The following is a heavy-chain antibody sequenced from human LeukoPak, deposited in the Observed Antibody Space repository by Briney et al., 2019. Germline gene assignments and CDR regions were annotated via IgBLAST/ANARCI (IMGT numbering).Heavy chain of an antibody. J-gene: IGHJ4*02. CDR2: IKEDGSEK. CDR3: ARDRIGGEEY. V-gene: IGHV3-7*01. D-gene: IGHD3-16*01. CDR1: GFTFSSHW. Sequence: GGSLRLSCAASGFTFSSHWMNWVRQAPGKGLEWVANIKEDGSEKDYVDSVKGRFTISRDNAKNSLYLQMDSLRAEDTAVYYCARDRIGGEEYWGQGTLVTVS.